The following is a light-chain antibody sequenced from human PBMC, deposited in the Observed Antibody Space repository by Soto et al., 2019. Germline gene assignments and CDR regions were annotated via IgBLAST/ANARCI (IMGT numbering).Light chain of an antibody. CDR3: QQYNNWPRT. V-gene: IGKV3D-15*01. J-gene: IGKJ1*01. CDR1: QSVNSN. Sequence: EIVMTQSPATLSVSPGGRATLSCRASQSVNSNLAWYQQKPGQAPRLLIYGTSTRATGIPARFSGSGSGTEFTLTVSSLQSEDFALYFCQQYNNWPRTFGQGTMLEIK. CDR2: GTS.